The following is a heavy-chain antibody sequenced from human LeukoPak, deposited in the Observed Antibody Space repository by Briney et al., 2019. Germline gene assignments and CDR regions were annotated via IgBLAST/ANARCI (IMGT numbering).Heavy chain of an antibody. CDR2: ISGSSSNV. V-gene: IGHV3-48*03. CDR1: GFTFSSYE. D-gene: IGHD5-18*01. Sequence: PGGSLRLSCAASGFTFSSYEMNWVRQAPGKGLEWLSAISGSSSNVYYAASVRGRFTISRDNDENSLYLQLNTMRAENTAVYYCARGFRDTAMFLDYWGQGTLVTVSS. CDR3: ARGFRDTAMFLDY. J-gene: IGHJ4*02.